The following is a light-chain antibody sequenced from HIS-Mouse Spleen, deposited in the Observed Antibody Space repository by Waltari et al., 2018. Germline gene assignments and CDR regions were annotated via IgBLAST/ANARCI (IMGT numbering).Light chain of an antibody. CDR3: CSYAGSYSYV. CDR1: SSDVGGYNF. V-gene: IGLV2-11*01. J-gene: IGLJ1*01. Sequence: QSALTQPPSVSGSPGQSVTISCTGTSSDVGGYNFVSWYQQHPGKAPKLMIYDVRKRPSGVPDRFSGSKSGNTASLTISGLQAEDEADYYCCSYAGSYSYVFGTGTKVTVL. CDR2: DVR.